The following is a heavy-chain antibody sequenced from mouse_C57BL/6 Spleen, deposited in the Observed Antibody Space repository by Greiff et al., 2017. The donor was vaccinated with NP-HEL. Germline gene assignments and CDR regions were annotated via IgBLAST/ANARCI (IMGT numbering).Heavy chain of an antibody. CDR1: GYTFTDYY. V-gene: IGHV1-19*01. J-gene: IGHJ1*03. D-gene: IGHD2-4*01. CDR2: LNPYNGGT. CDR3: ARRGLYDYDGYFDV. Sequence: EVQLQQSGPVLVKPGASVKMSCKASGYTFTDYYMNWVKQSHGKSLEWIGVLNPYNGGTSYNQKFKGKATLTVDKSSSTAYMELNSLTSEDSAVYYCARRGLYDYDGYFDVWGTGTTVTVSS.